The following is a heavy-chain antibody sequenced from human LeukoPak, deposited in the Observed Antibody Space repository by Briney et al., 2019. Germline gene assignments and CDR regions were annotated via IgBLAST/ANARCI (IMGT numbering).Heavy chain of an antibody. J-gene: IGHJ4*02. CDR2: LYSSGST. CDR3: AVTATPGHYFDY. CDR1: GGSISSRSHY. V-gene: IGHV4-39*01. D-gene: IGHD2-15*01. Sequence: SETLSLTCTVSGGSISSRSHYWGWIRQPPGKGLEWIGSLYSSGSTYYNPALKSRVTIFVDTSKNQFSLKLSSLTAADTAVYYCAVTATPGHYFDYWGQGSLVTVSS.